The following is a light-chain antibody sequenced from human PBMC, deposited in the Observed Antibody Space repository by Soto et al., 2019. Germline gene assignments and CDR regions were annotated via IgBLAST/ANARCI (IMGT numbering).Light chain of an antibody. Sequence: QSALTQPASVTGSPGQSITISCTGTSSNVGGYNYVSWYQHHPGKAPKFMIYDVSNRPSGVSNRFSGSKSGNTAFLTISGLQAEAEADYYCTSYTSSSTLVFGGGTKLTVL. CDR2: DVS. J-gene: IGLJ2*01. CDR1: SSNVGGYNY. CDR3: TSYTSSSTLV. V-gene: IGLV2-14*03.